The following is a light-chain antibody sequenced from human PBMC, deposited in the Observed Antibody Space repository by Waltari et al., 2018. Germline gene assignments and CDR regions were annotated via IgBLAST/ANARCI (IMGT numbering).Light chain of an antibody. CDR2: DVT. CDR3: SSYTFSSTLV. CDR1: SSEVGAYNY. V-gene: IGLV2-14*03. Sequence: QSALTQPASVSESPGQSITISCSGTSSEVGAYNYVAWYQQHPGKAPKLIIYDVTNRPSGVSNRFSGSKSGNTASLTISGLQSEDEADYYCSSYTFSSTLVFGGGTKLTVL. J-gene: IGLJ2*01.